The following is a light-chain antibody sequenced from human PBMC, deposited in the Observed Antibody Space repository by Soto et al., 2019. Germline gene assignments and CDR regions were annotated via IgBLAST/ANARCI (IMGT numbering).Light chain of an antibody. J-gene: IGKJ2*01. CDR1: QSISSY. Sequence: DIQMTQSPSSLSASVGDRVTITCRASQSISSYLNWYQQKPGKAPKFLIYVASTLQSGVPSRFSGSGSGTDFTLTITNLQPEVFATYCCQQSYRSPYTFGQRTKLEIK. CDR2: VAS. CDR3: QQSYRSPYT. V-gene: IGKV1-39*01.